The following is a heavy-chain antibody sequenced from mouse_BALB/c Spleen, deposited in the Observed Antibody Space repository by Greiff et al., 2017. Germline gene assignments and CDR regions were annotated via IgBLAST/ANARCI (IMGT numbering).Heavy chain of an antibody. D-gene: IGHD2-1*01. CDR3: TRGDYGKEFAY. CDR2: IDPETGGT. V-gene: IGHV1-15*01. CDR1: GYTFTDYE. J-gene: IGHJ3*01. Sequence: QVQLQQSGAELVRPGASVTLSCKASGYTFTDYEMHWVKQTPVHGLEWIGAIDPETGGTAYNQKFKGKATLTADKSSSTAYMELRSLTSEDSAVYYCTRGDYGKEFAYWGQGTLVTVSA.